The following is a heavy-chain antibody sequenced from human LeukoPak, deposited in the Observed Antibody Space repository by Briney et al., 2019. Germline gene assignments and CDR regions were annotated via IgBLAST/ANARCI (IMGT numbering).Heavy chain of an antibody. CDR1: GYTFTGYY. CDR2: INPNSGGT. V-gene: IGHV1-2*02. Sequence: ASVKVSCKASGYTFTGYYMHWVRQAPGQGLEWMGWINPNSGGTNYAQKFQGRVTMTRDTSISTAYMELSRLRSDDTAVYHCARVLFRSSGWSSHALYYFDYWGQGTLVTVSS. CDR3: ARVLFRSSGWSSHALYYFDY. D-gene: IGHD6-19*01. J-gene: IGHJ4*02.